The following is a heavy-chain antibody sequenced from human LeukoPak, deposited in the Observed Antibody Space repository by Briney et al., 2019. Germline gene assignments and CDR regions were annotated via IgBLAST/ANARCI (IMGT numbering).Heavy chain of an antibody. CDR2: ISLDGSRK. CDR1: GLTFTSHG. J-gene: IGHJ4*02. D-gene: IGHD5-24*01. Sequence: GGSLRLSCAASGLTFTSHGFHWVRQAPGRGLEWLTFISLDGSRKSYADSVKGRFTFSRDDSKNTLYLQMNSLRAEDTAVYYCAKDMGDGYSPIDYWGQGTLVTVSS. V-gene: IGHV3-30*02. CDR3: AKDMGDGYSPIDY.